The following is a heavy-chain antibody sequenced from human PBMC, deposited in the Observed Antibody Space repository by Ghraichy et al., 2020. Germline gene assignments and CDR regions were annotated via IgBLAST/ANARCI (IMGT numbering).Heavy chain of an antibody. CDR3: ARGRRMVTFGTVHYYDF. Sequence: SETLSLTCAVYGGSFSGYYWTWIRQSPGKGLEWIGEINHSGSTKYNPSLESRFTLSEDTSKNQFSLTLTSVTAADTAVYYCARGRRMVTFGTVHYYDFWGQGTLVAISS. CDR2: INHSGST. D-gene: IGHD3-16*01. J-gene: IGHJ4*02. V-gene: IGHV4-34*01. CDR1: GGSFSGYY.